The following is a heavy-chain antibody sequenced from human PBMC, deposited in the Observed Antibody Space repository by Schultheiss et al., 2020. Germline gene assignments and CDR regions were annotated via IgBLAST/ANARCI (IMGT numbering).Heavy chain of an antibody. D-gene: IGHD2-2*02. CDR2: IYYSGST. CDR3: AKYCSSASCYSEGNYYYAMEV. Sequence: SATLSLTCAVYGGSFSGYYWSWIRQPPGKGLEWIGYIYYSGSTNYNPSLKSRVNISIDMSKKQLSLKLSSVTAADTAVYYCAKYCSSASCYSEGNYYYAMEVWGQGTTVTVSS. J-gene: IGHJ6*02. V-gene: IGHV4-34*11. CDR1: GGSFSGYY.